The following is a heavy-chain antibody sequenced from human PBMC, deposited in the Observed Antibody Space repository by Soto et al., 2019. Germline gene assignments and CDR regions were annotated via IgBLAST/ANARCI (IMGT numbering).Heavy chain of an antibody. J-gene: IGHJ4*02. D-gene: IGHD2-15*01. Sequence: QITLKESGPTLVKPTQTLTLTCTFSGFSLSPSGVGVGWIRQPPGKALEWLALIYWDDDKRYSPSLKSRLTITKDTTKNQVVRTRTHMDPVDTATYYCAHRRSYCSGGSCYSGFDYWGQGTLVTVSS. CDR2: IYWDDDK. CDR1: GFSLSPSGVG. V-gene: IGHV2-5*02. CDR3: AHRRSYCSGGSCYSGFDY.